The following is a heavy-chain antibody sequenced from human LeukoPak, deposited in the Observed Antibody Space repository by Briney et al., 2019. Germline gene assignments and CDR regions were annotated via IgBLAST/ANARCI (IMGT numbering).Heavy chain of an antibody. V-gene: IGHV3-11*04. J-gene: IGHJ4*02. CDR3: AKFRHCYDSGGSPY. CDR2: ISSSGSTI. Sequence: PGGSLRLSCAASGFTFSDYYMSWIRQAPGKGLEWVSYISSSGSTIYYADSVKGRFTISRDNSKNTLYLQMDSLRTEDTAVYFCAKFRHCYDSGGSPYWGQGTLVSVSS. CDR1: GFTFSDYY. D-gene: IGHD3-22*01.